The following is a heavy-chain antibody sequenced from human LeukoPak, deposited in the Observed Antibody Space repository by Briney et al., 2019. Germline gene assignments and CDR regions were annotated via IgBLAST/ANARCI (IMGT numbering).Heavy chain of an antibody. CDR3: ARETLYGDYVSNYYYYMGV. D-gene: IGHD4-17*01. J-gene: IGHJ6*03. CDR2: INPNSGGT. Sequence: GASVKVSCKASGYTFTGYYMHWVRQAPGQGLEWMGWINPNSGGTNYAQKFQGRVTMTRDTSISTAYMELSRLRSDDTAVYYCARETLYGDYVSNYYYYMGVWGKGTTVTVSS. CDR1: GYTFTGYY. V-gene: IGHV1-2*02.